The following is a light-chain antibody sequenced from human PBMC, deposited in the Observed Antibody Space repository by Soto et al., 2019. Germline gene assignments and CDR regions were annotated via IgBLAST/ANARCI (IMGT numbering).Light chain of an antibody. V-gene: IGKV3-11*01. CDR1: QSVSTY. CDR3: QQRSNWPSIT. CDR2: DAS. J-gene: IGKJ5*01. Sequence: EIVLTQSPATLSLSPGERATLSCRVSQSVSTYLAWYQQKPGQAPRLLIYDASTRAPGIPARFSGSGSGTDFTLTISSLEPEDFAVYHCQQRSNWPSITFGQGTRLEIK.